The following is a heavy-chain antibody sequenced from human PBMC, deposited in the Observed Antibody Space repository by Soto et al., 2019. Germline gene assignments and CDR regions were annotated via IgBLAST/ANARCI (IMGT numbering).Heavy chain of an antibody. V-gene: IGHV1-18*01. D-gene: IGHD3-10*01. CDR2: ISAYNGNT. Sequence: ASVKVSCKASGYTFTSYGMSWVRHAPGPGLEWMGWISAYNGNTNYAQKLQGRVTMTTDTSTSTAYMELRSLRSDDTAVYYCARGGERKSKYRNPNWFNPWGQGTLVPDS. CDR3: ARGGERKSKYRNPNWFNP. J-gene: IGHJ5*02. CDR1: GYTFTSYG.